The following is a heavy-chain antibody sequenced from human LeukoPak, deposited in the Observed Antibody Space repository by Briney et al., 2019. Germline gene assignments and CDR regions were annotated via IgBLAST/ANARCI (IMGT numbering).Heavy chain of an antibody. V-gene: IGHV4-34*01. CDR1: GGSFRGYY. J-gene: IGHJ4*02. CDR2: INHSGST. Sequence: SETLSLTCAVYGGSFRGYYWSWIRQPPGKGLEWIGEINHSGSTNYNPSLKSRVTISVDTSKNQFSLKLSSVTAADTAVYYCARSPRQLVLHYFDYWGQGTLVTVSS. D-gene: IGHD6-13*01. CDR3: ARSPRQLVLHYFDY.